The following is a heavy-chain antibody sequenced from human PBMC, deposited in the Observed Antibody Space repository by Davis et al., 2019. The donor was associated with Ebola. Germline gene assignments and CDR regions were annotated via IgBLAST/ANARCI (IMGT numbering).Heavy chain of an antibody. CDR1: GFTFGDYA. D-gene: IGHD3-3*01. J-gene: IGHJ4*02. CDR3: ARVGTIFGVFLYYFDY. CDR2: IKEDGSDK. V-gene: IGHV3-7*01. Sequence: GGSLRLSCRVSGFTFGDYAINWVRQAPGKGLEWVANIKEDGSDKDYVDSVKGRFTISRDNAKNSLSLQMNSLRVEDTAVYYCARVGTIFGVFLYYFDYWGQGTLVTVSS.